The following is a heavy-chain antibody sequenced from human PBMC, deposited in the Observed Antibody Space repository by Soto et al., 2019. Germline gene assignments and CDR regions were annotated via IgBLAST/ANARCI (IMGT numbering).Heavy chain of an antibody. J-gene: IGHJ6*02. Sequence: QVQLVESGGGVVQPGRSLRLSCAASGFTFSSYGMHWVRQAPGKGLEWVAVISYDGSNKYYADSVKGRFTISRDNSKNXLXXQMNSLRAEDTAVYYCAKDLLGSSSWYYYYYGMDVWGQGTTVTVSS. D-gene: IGHD6-13*01. CDR2: ISYDGSNK. CDR1: GFTFSSYG. V-gene: IGHV3-30*18. CDR3: AKDLLGSSSWYYYYYGMDV.